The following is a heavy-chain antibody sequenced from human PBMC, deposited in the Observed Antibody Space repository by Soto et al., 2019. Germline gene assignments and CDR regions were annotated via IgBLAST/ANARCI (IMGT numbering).Heavy chain of an antibody. CDR3: AVLVPAARGFDY. D-gene: IGHD2-2*01. V-gene: IGHV1-3*01. CDR2: INAGNGNT. J-gene: IGHJ4*02. Sequence: ASVKVSFKASGYTFTSYAMHWVRQAPGQRLEWMGWINAGNGNTKYSQKFQGRVTITRDTSASTAYMELSSLRSEDTAVYYCAVLVPAARGFDYWGQGTLVTVSS. CDR1: GYTFTSYA.